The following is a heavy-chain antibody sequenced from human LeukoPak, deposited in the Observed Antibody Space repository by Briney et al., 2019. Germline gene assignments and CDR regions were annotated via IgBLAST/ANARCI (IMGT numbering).Heavy chain of an antibody. Sequence: ASVKASCKASGYTFTSYYMHWVRQAPGQGLEWMGIINPSGGSTSYAQKFQGRVTMTRDMSTSTVYMELSSLRSEDTAVYYCARFLWTWAFDIWGQGTMVTVSS. CDR1: GYTFTSYY. CDR2: INPSGGST. CDR3: ARFLWTWAFDI. J-gene: IGHJ3*02. D-gene: IGHD2-21*01. V-gene: IGHV1-46*01.